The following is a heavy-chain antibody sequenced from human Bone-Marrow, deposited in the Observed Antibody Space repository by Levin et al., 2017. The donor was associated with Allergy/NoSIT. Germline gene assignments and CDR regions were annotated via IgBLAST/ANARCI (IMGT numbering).Heavy chain of an antibody. J-gene: IGHJ4*02. Sequence: GGSLRLSCAASGFSFWHYTMNWVRQAPGKGLEWVSCISSSGDSTYYADSVKGRFTISRDNAKNSLYLQLNRLRDEDPALYYCARDPARGYYDSSGYSGDHWGQGTLVTVSS. V-gene: IGHV3-48*02. CDR2: ISSSGDST. D-gene: IGHD3-22*01. CDR1: GFSFWHYT. CDR3: ARDPARGYYDSSGYSGDH.